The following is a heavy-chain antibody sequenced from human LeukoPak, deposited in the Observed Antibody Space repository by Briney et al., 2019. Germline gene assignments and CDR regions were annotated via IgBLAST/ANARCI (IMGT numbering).Heavy chain of an antibody. D-gene: IGHD3-22*01. CDR1: GYTFTSYE. V-gene: IGHV1-8*01. CDR2: MNVNSGNA. Sequence: ASVKVSCKASGYTFTSYEINWVRQATGQGLEWMGWMNVNSGNAGYAQNFQGRVTMTRDTSISTAYVELSSLRSEDTAMYYCAIKYSYDTSGYKFDFWGQGTLVTVSS. CDR3: AIKYSYDTSGYKFDF. J-gene: IGHJ4*02.